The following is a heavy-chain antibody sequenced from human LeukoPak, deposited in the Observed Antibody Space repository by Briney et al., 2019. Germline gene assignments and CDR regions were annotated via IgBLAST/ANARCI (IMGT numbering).Heavy chain of an antibody. CDR2: IYTSGST. D-gene: IGHD6-19*01. J-gene: IGHJ5*02. CDR3: ARLCIAVAGIDNWFDP. Sequence: SETLSLTCTVSGGSISSGSYYWSWIRQPAGKGLEWIGRIYTSGSTNYNPSLKSRVTISVDTSKNQFSLKLSSVTAADTAVYCCARLCIAVAGIDNWFDPWGQGTLVTVSS. CDR1: GGSISSGSYY. V-gene: IGHV4-61*02.